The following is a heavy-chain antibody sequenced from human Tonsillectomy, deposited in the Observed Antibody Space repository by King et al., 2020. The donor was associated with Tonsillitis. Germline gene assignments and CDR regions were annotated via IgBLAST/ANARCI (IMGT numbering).Heavy chain of an antibody. CDR1: GGSISSSSYY. CDR3: AIPLRSSYYYNYGMDV. CDR2: IYYSGST. V-gene: IGHV4-39*07. D-gene: IGHD6-13*01. J-gene: IGHJ6*02. Sequence: LQLQESGPGLVKPSETLSLTCTVSGGSISSSSYYWGWIRQPPGKGLEWIGSIYYSGSTYYNPSLKSRVTISVDTSKNQLSLKLSSVTAADTAVHYCAIPLRSSYYYNYGMDVWGQGPTLTVPS.